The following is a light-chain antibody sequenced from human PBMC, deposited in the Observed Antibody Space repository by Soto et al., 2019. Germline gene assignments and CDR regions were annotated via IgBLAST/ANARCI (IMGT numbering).Light chain of an antibody. V-gene: IGKV3-15*01. J-gene: IGKJ1*01. CDR3: QQYNNWPRT. Sequence: EIVMTQSPATLSVSPGERATLSCGASQSAGSNLAWYQQKPGLAPRLLIYGASTRATGVPARFRGSGSGTEFTLTISSPQSEDFAVYYCQQYNNWPRTFGQGTKVEIK. CDR2: GAS. CDR1: QSAGSN.